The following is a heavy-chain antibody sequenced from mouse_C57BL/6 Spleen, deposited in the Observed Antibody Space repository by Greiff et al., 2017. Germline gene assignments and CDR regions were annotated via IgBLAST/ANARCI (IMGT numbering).Heavy chain of an antibody. CDR1: GYTFTDYE. CDR3: TGHYPFAY. CDR2: IDPETGGT. D-gene: IGHD5-5*01. J-gene: IGHJ3*01. Sequence: QVQLQQSGAELVRPGASVTLSCKASGYTFTDYEMHWVKQTPVHGLEWIGAIDPETGGTAYNQKFKGKARLTADKSSSTAYMELRSLTSEDSAVYYCTGHYPFAYWGQGTLVTVSA. V-gene: IGHV1-15*01.